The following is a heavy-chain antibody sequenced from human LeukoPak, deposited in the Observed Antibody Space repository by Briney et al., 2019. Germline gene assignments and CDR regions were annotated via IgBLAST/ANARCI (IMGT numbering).Heavy chain of an antibody. Sequence: PGESLKISCKASGYSFTTYWIGWVRQMPGKGLEWMGIIFPVDSDTRYSPSIQGQVTISADKSISTAYLQWSSLKASDTAMYYCARHEGRDGYNNYWGQGTLVTVSS. D-gene: IGHD5-24*01. CDR3: ARHEGRDGYNNY. CDR1: GYSFTTYW. J-gene: IGHJ4*02. V-gene: IGHV5-51*01. CDR2: IFPVDSDT.